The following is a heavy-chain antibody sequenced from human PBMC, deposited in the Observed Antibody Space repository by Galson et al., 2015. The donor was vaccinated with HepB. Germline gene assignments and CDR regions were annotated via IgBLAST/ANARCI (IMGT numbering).Heavy chain of an antibody. CDR3: ASTHCGDGNCYTFSIDY. V-gene: IGHV3-23*01. CDR1: GFIFSNNG. J-gene: IGHJ4*02. CDR2: MSGSGRYT. Sequence: SLRLSCAASGFIFSNNGMSWVRQAPGKGLEWVSGMSGSGRYTYYADSAKGRFTISRDNSKNTVHLQMNSLRGEDTAVYYCASTHCGDGNCYTFSIDYWGQGTLVTVAS. D-gene: IGHD2-15*01.